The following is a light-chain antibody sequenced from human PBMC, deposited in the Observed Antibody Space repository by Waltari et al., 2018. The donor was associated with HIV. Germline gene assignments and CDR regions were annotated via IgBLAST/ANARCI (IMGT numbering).Light chain of an antibody. CDR3: QQSYSTPNT. V-gene: IGKV3-15*01. Sequence: EIVMTQSPATLSVSPGERATLSCRASQSFSSDLAWYQHKPGQAPRLLIYGASSLQSGVPSRFSGSGSGTDFTLTISSLQPEDFATYYCQQSYSTPNTFGQGTKLEIK. CDR1: QSFSSD. CDR2: GAS. J-gene: IGKJ2*01.